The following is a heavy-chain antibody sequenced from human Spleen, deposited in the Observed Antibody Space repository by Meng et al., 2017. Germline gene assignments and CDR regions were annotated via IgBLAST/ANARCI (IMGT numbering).Heavy chain of an antibody. Sequence: GGSLRLSCAASGFTFSSYAMHWVRQAPGKGLEWVSGISGSGGSSYYTDSVKGRFTISRDNFKNLLYLQMHNLRAEDTAVFYCAKVWGDGWYHFDYWGQGTLVTVSS. CDR3: AKVWGDGWYHFDY. J-gene: IGHJ4*02. V-gene: IGHV3-23*01. D-gene: IGHD6-19*01. CDR1: GFTFSSYA. CDR2: ISGSGGSS.